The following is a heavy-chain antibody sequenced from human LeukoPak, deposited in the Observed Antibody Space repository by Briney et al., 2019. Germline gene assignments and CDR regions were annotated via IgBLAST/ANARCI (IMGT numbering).Heavy chain of an antibody. V-gene: IGHV4-34*01. CDR3: ARSGIGWFDP. D-gene: IGHD3-10*01. CDR2: INHSGST. CDR1: GGSFSGYY. J-gene: IGHJ5*02. Sequence: PSETQSLTCVVYGGSFSGYYWSWIRQPPGKGLEWIGGINHSGSTNYNPSLKSRVTISVDTPKNQLSLKLSSVTAADTAVYYCARSGIGWFDPWGQGTLVTVSS.